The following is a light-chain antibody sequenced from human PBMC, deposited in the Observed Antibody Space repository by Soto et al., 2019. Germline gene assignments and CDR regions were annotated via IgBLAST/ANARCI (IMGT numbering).Light chain of an antibody. CDR1: QSLVYTHGRTY. J-gene: IGKJ2*02. V-gene: IGKV2-30*01. CDR2: KVF. CDR3: MQGTDWPWT. Sequence: DVVMTQSPVSLAVTPGQPASFSCRSSQSLVYTHGRTYLNWFHQRPGQSPRRIVHKVFILDSGGPGRFSGGGSGSDFTLAISSVEAEAVGVYYCMQGTDWPWTFGQGTRLE.